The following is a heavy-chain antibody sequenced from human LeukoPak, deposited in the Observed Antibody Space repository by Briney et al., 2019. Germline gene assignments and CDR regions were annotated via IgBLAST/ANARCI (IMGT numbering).Heavy chain of an antibody. CDR2: IIPIFGTA. J-gene: IGHJ4*02. V-gene: IGHV1-69*01. Sequence: SVKVSCKASGCTFSSYAISWVRQAPGQGLDWMGVIIPIFGTANYAQKFQGRVTITADESTSTAYMELSSLRSENTAVYYCAREGGHYYDSSGYYSYYFDYWGQGTLVTVSS. CDR3: AREGGHYYDSSGYYSYYFDY. D-gene: IGHD3-22*01. CDR1: GCTFSSYA.